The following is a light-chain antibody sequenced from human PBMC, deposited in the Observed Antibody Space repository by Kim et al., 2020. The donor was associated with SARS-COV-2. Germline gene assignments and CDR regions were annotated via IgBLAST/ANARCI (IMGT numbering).Light chain of an antibody. V-gene: IGLV6-57*03. CDR2: EEN. Sequence: KTVNISCTRSGGSSARKYVKWYKQRPGSARTTVIYEENKRPAGVPDRFSGSIDSFSNSASLTISGLKSEDEAEYYCESYDSSNRVVFGGGTQLTVL. CDR1: GGSSARKY. J-gene: IGLJ2*01. CDR3: ESYDSSNRVV.